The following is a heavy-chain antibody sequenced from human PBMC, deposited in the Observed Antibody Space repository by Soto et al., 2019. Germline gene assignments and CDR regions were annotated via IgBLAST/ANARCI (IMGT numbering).Heavy chain of an antibody. V-gene: IGHV1-46*01. J-gene: IGHJ4*02. Sequence: ASVKVSCKASGGTFSSYTISWVRQAPGQGLEWMGIINPSGGSTSYAQKFQGRVTMTRDTSTSTVYMELSSLRSEDTAVYYCARGNGDGYNYATNYWGQGTLVTVSS. CDR2: INPSGGST. CDR3: ARGNGDGYNYATNY. D-gene: IGHD5-12*01. CDR1: GGTFSSYT.